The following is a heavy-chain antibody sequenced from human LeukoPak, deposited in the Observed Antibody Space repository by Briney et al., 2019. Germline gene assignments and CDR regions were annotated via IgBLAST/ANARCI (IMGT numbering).Heavy chain of an antibody. CDR3: ARGFGYNWNEYYYYYGMDV. CDR1: GGTFGSYA. CDR2: IIPILGIA. Sequence: ASVKVSCKASGGTFGSYAISWVRQAPGQGLEWMGRIIPILGIANYAQKFQGRVTITADKSTSTAYMELSSLRSEDTAVYYCARGFGYNWNEYYYYYGMDVWGQGTTVTVSS. D-gene: IGHD1-1*01. V-gene: IGHV1-69*04. J-gene: IGHJ6*02.